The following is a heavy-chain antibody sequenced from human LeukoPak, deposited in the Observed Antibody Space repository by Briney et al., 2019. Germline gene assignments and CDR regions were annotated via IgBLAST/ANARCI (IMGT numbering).Heavy chain of an antibody. V-gene: IGHV5-51*01. Sequence: GESLKISCKGSGYSFTSYWIGWVRQMPGKGLEWMGIIYPGDSDTRYSPSFRGQVTISADKSISTAYLQWSSLKASDTAMYYCARPALAYCGGDCYSGFDYWGQGTLVTVSS. J-gene: IGHJ4*02. CDR3: ARPALAYCGGDCYSGFDY. CDR1: GYSFTSYW. D-gene: IGHD2-21*02. CDR2: IYPGDSDT.